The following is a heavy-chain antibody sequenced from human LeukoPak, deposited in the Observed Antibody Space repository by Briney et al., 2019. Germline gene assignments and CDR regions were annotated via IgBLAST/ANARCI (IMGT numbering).Heavy chain of an antibody. D-gene: IGHD1-26*01. CDR1: GFTVSSNY. CDR3: ARDRSGEWELLIDY. Sequence: GGSLRLSCAASGFTVSSNYMSWVRQAPGKGLEWVSVIYSGGSTYYADSEKGRFTISRDNSKNTLYLQMNSLRAEDTAVYYCARDRSGEWELLIDYWGQGTLVTVSS. V-gene: IGHV3-66*02. J-gene: IGHJ4*02. CDR2: IYSGGST.